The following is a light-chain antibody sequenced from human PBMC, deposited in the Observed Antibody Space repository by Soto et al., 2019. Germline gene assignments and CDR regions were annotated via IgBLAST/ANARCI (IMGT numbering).Light chain of an antibody. V-gene: IGKV1-39*01. J-gene: IGKJ2*01. CDR3: QQSYSTPRYT. CDR1: QSISSD. CDR2: AAS. Sequence: DIQMTQSPSSLSASVGDRVTITCRASQSISSDLNWYQQKPGKAPKLLLYAASSLQSGVPSRFSGSGSGTDFTLTISSLQPEDFATYYCQQSYSTPRYTFGQGTKLEIK.